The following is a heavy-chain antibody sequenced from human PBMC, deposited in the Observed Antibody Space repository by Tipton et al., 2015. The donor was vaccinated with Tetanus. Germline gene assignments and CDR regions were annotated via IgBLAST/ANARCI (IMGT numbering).Heavy chain of an antibody. V-gene: IGHV4-61*08. Sequence: TLSLTCTVSGGSISSGGFFWNWIRQPPGKGLEWLAYISYSGSTNSNYALKSRITISRDTSKNQISLKLTSVTAADTAVYYCARANYNFPKKGPFDSWGQGSLVIVSS. D-gene: IGHD3-3*01. J-gene: IGHJ4*02. CDR3: ARANYNFPKKGPFDS. CDR1: GGSISSGGFF. CDR2: ISYSGST.